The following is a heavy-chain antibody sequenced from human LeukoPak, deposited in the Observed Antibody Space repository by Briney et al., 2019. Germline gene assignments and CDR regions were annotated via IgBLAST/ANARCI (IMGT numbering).Heavy chain of an antibody. D-gene: IGHD3-22*01. CDR1: GGSISSYY. J-gene: IGHJ3*02. Sequence: SETLSLTCTVSGGSISSYYWSWIRQPPGKGLEWIGYIYYSGSTNYNPSLKSRVTISVDTSKNQFSLKLCSVTAADTAVYYCARHLPYDSSGYYLDAFDIWGQGTMVTVSS. CDR2: IYYSGST. CDR3: ARHLPYDSSGYYLDAFDI. V-gene: IGHV4-59*08.